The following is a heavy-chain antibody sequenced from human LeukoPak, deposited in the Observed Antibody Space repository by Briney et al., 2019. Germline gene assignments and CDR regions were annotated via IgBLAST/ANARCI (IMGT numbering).Heavy chain of an antibody. D-gene: IGHD2-2*01. CDR3: ARGVDKAYHLINGFDP. J-gene: IGHJ5*02. CDR1: GLTVSSNS. Sequence: PGGSLRLSCAASGLTVSSNSMSWVRQAPGTGLEWVSFIYSGGSTYYADSVKGRFTSYRDNARHSLYLQMNSLRGEDTAVYYCARGVDKAYHLINGFDPWGQGTLVTVSS. CDR2: IYSGGST. V-gene: IGHV3-53*01.